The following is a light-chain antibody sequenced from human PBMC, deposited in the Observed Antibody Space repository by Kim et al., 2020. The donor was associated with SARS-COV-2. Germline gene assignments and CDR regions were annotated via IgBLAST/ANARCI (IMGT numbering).Light chain of an antibody. J-gene: IGLJ2*01. V-gene: IGLV3-19*01. CDR1: SLRSYY. CDR3: NSRDSSGNHLV. Sequence: SSELTQDPAVSVALGQTVRIKCQGDSLRSYYASWYQQKPGQAPVLVIYGKNNRPSGIPDRFSGSSSGNTASLTITGAQAEDEADYYYNSRDSSGNHLVFGGGTQLTVL. CDR2: GKN.